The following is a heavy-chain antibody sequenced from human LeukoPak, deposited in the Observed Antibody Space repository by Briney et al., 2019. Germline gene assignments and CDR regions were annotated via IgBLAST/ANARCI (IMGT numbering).Heavy chain of an antibody. V-gene: IGHV4-39*01. CDR3: ATTPHYEGGGFDI. D-gene: IGHD3-16*01. Sequence: SETLSLTCTVSADSISTSNYYWGWIRQPPGKGLECIGSVYYTGRTYDNPSLKSRVTISVDTSKNQFSLKLNSVTAADTAVYYCATTPHYEGGGFDIWGQGTMVTVSS. CDR2: VYYTGRT. J-gene: IGHJ3*02. CDR1: ADSISTSNYY.